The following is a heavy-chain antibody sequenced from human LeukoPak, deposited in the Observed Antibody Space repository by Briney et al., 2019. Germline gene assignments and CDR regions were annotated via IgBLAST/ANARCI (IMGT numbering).Heavy chain of an antibody. V-gene: IGHV3-23*01. D-gene: IGHD4-17*01. CDR3: AKLGTTSVTTGY. CDR1: GFPFSSHG. CDR2: IIGGGGST. J-gene: IGHJ4*02. Sequence: GGSLRLSCAASGFPFSSHGMSWVRQAPGKGLEWVSGIIGGGGSTYYADSVKGRFTISGDNSKNTLYLQMNSLRGEDTAVYYCAKLGTTSVTTGYWGQGTLVTVSS.